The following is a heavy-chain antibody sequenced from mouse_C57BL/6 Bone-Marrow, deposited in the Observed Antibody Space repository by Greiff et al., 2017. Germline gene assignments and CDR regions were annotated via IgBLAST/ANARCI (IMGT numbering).Heavy chain of an antibody. CDR2: IRNKANGYTT. Sequence: EVMLVESGGGLVQPGGSLSLSCAASGFTFTDYYMSWVRQPPGKALEWLGFIRNKANGYTTEYSASVKGRFTISRDNSQSILYLQMNALRAEDSATYYCARYNDYDWVAYWGQGTLVTVSA. CDR1: GFTFTDYY. J-gene: IGHJ3*01. D-gene: IGHD2-4*01. CDR3: ARYNDYDWVAY. V-gene: IGHV7-3*01.